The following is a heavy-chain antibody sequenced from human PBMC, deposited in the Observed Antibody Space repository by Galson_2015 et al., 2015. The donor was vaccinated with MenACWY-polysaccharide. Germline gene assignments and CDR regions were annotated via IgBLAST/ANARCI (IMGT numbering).Heavy chain of an antibody. CDR1: GYTFNSAW. V-gene: IGHV3-15*01. Sequence: LRLSCAGSGYTFNSAWMNWVRQAPGKGLEWVARIRTQSEGRTAYATPVKGRFTISRDDSNNALYLHMNNLKPEDTAMYYCTADVPEPLSQIDYWGQGTLVTVSS. J-gene: IGHJ4*02. CDR2: IRTQSEGRT. CDR3: TADVPEPLSQIDY. D-gene: IGHD1-14*01.